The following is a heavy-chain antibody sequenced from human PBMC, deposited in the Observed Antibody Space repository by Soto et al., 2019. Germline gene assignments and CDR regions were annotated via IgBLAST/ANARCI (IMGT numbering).Heavy chain of an antibody. J-gene: IGHJ4*02. CDR1: GFTFSSYS. D-gene: IGHD5-18*01. CDR2: ISSSSSTI. CDR3: ARYSGYNHDILDF. Sequence: PGGSLRLSCAASGFTFSSYSMNWVRQAPGKGLEWVSYISSSSSTIYYADSVKGRFTISRDNAKNSLYLQMNSLRAEDTAVYYCARYSGYNHDILDFRGQGSLVTVSS. V-gene: IGHV3-48*01.